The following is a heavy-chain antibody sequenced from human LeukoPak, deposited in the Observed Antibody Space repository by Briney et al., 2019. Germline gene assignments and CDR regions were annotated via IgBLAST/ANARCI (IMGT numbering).Heavy chain of an antibody. CDR3: ARGGAGWYVSVFDP. CDR1: GDSVSNDGAS. D-gene: IGHD6-19*01. CDR2: TYYRTRWYF. V-gene: IGHV6-1*01. J-gene: IGHJ5*02. Sequence: SQTLSLTCAISGDSVSNDGASWNWIRQSPSRGLEWLGRTYYRTRWYFDYAVSVRSRATIDPDTSKNQFSLQLDSVTPEDTAVYYCARGGAGWYVSVFDPWGQGTLVTVSS.